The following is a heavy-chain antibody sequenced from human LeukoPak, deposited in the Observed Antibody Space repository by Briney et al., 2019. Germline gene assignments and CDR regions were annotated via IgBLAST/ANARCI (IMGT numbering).Heavy chain of an antibody. J-gene: IGHJ4*02. CDR1: GGSISSSSYY. D-gene: IGHD3-22*01. CDR2: IYYSGST. V-gene: IGHV4-39*01. CDR3: ARHTYYYDSSGYQGAYYFDY. Sequence: KPSETLSLTCTVSGGSISSSSYYWGWIRQPPGKGLEWIGSIYYSGSTYYNPSLKSRVTISVDTSKNQFSLKLSSVTAADTAVYYCARHTYYYDSSGYQGAYYFDYWAREPWSPSPQ.